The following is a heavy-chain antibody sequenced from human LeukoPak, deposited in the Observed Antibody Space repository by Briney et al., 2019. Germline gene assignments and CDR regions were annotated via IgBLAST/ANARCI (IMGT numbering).Heavy chain of an antibody. CDR3: ARVKVVPAAAKYYSMDV. Sequence: SETLSLTCAVYGGSFNGYYWSWIRQPPGKGLEWIGEINHSGSTNYNPSLKSRVTISVDTSKNQFSLKLSSVTAADTAVYYCARVKVVPAAAKYYSMDVWGKGTTVTVSS. V-gene: IGHV4-34*01. D-gene: IGHD2-2*01. J-gene: IGHJ6*03. CDR2: INHSGST. CDR1: GGSFNGYY.